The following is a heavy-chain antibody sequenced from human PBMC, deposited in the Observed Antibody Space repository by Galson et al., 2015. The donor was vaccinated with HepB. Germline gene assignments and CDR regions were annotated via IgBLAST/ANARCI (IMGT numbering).Heavy chain of an antibody. CDR1: GFTFSTYA. D-gene: IGHD3-16*01. V-gene: IGHV3-23*01. J-gene: IGHJ6*02. CDR3: AKRGTVGYYYYSLDV. Sequence: SLRLSCAASGFTFSTYAMTWVRQAPGKGLEWVSGISGNGDSTYYANSVKGRFTISRDSSKNTLYLQMSSLRDEDTAVYYCAKRGTVGYYYYSLDVWGQGTTVTVSS. CDR2: ISGNGDST.